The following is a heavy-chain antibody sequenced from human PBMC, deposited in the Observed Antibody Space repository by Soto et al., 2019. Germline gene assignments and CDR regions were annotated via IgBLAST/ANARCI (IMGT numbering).Heavy chain of an antibody. D-gene: IGHD3-3*01. J-gene: IGHJ4*02. Sequence: VSAKVSCKASGYTFTSYDINWVRQATGQGLEWMGWMNPNSGNTGYAQKFQGRVTMTRNTSISTAYMELSSLRSEDTAVYYCARAGYYDFWSGYPLHYFDYWGQGTLVTVSS. CDR3: ARAGYYDFWSGYPLHYFDY. CDR1: GYTFTSYD. CDR2: MNPNSGNT. V-gene: IGHV1-8*01.